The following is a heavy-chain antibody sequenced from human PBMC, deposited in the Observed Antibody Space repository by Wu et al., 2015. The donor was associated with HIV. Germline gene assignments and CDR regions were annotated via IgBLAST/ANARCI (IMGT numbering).Heavy chain of an antibody. J-gene: IGHJ6*02. CDR3: AINTDSVATSLYSLGV. D-gene: IGHD5-12*01. V-gene: IGHV1-69*12. Sequence: QVHLVQSGAEVKKPGSSVKVSCKASGGTFSSFALSWVRQAPGQGLEWVGGIIPLFDTAISAHNFHDRVTITADESTSTGYMELRSLKSEDTAVYYCAINTDSVATSLYSLGVWGQGTVVTVSS. CDR1: GGTFSSFA. CDR2: IIPLFDTA.